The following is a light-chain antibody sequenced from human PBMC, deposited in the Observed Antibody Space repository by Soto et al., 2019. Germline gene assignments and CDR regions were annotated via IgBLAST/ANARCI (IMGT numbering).Light chain of an antibody. J-gene: IGLJ3*02. CDR1: SGSIASNY. V-gene: IGLV6-57*03. Sequence: NFMLTQPHSVSESPGKTVTISCTRSSGSIASNYVQWYRQRPGSAPTTLVYEDNQRPSGVPDRFSGSIDSSSNSASLTISGLKTEDEADYYCQSFDSSTPNWVFGGGTKLTV. CDR3: QSFDSSTPNWV. CDR2: EDN.